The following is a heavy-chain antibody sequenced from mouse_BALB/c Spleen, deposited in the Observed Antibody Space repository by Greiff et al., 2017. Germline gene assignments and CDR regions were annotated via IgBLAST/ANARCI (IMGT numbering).Heavy chain of an antibody. Sequence: EVKLVESGGGLVQPGGSRKLSCAASGFTFSSFGMHWVRQAPEKGLEWVAYISSGSSTIYYADTVKGRFTISRDNPKNTLFLQMTSLRSEATAMYYCARWETMITGAFMDYWGQGTSVTVSS. D-gene: IGHD2-4*01. V-gene: IGHV5-17*02. CDR1: GFTFSSFG. J-gene: IGHJ4*01. CDR3: ARWETMITGAFMDY. CDR2: ISSGSSTI.